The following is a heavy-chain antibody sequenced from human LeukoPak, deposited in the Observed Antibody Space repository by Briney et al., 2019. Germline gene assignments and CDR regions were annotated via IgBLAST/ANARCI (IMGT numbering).Heavy chain of an antibody. D-gene: IGHD3-3*01. CDR3: ARGSEWTSGVSDY. J-gene: IGHJ4*02. CDR2: ISGSGGST. CDR1: GFTFSSYA. Sequence: GGSLRLSCAASGFTFSSYAMSWVRQAPGKGLEWVSAISGSGGSTYYADSVKGRFTISRDNSKNTLYLQMNSLRAEDTAVYYCARGSEWTSGVSDYWGQGTLVTVSS. V-gene: IGHV3-23*01.